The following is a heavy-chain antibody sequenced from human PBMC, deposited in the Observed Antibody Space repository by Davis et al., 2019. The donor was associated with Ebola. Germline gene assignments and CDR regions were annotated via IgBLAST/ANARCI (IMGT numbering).Heavy chain of an antibody. V-gene: IGHV4-34*01. CDR1: GGSFSGYY. CDR2: INHSGST. Sequence: MPSETLSLTCAVYGGSFSGYYWSWIRQPPGNGLEWFGEINHSGSTNYNPSLKSRVTISVDTSKNQFSLKLSSVTAADTAVYYCASGITIFGVVSNYYYYGMDVWGQGTTVTVSS. D-gene: IGHD3-3*01. CDR3: ASGITIFGVVSNYYYYGMDV. J-gene: IGHJ6*02.